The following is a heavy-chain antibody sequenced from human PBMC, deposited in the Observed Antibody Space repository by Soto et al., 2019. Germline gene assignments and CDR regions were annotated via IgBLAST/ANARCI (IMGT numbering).Heavy chain of an antibody. CDR2: ISSSGSTI. D-gene: IGHD3-22*01. Sequence: ESGGGLVQPGGSLRLSCAASGFTFSSYEMNWVRQAPGKGLEWVSYISSSGSTIYYADSVKGRFTISRDNAKNSLYLQMNSLRAEDTAVYYCVGTYYYDSSGYYPLVYWGQGTLVTVSS. J-gene: IGHJ4*02. CDR3: VGTYYYDSSGYYPLVY. CDR1: GFTFSSYE. V-gene: IGHV3-48*03.